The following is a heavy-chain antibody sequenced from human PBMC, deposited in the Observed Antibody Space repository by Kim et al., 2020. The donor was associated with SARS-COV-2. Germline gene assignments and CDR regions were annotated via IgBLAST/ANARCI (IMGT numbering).Heavy chain of an antibody. J-gene: IGHJ6*02. D-gene: IGHD3-10*01. V-gene: IGHV1-46*01. CDR1: GYTFTSYY. Sequence: ASVKVSCKASGYTFTSYYMHWVRQAPGQGLEWMGIINPSGGSTSYAQKFQGRVTMTRDTSTSTVYMELSSLRSEDTAVYYCARDYYGSGSYYYYYGMDVWGQGTTVTVSS. CDR3: ARDYYGSGSYYYYYGMDV. CDR2: INPSGGST.